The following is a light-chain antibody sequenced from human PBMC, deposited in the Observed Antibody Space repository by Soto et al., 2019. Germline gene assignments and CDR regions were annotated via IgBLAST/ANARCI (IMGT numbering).Light chain of an antibody. Sequence: EKVMTQSPATLSVSPGERATLSCRAGQTVASNYLAWYQQKLGQAPRLLIYSASSRATGIPDRFSGSGSGTEFTLTISGLQSEDFAIYYCQQYNKWPLITFGQGTRLEIK. J-gene: IGKJ5*01. CDR1: QTVASN. CDR2: SAS. V-gene: IGKV3D-15*01. CDR3: QQYNKWPLIT.